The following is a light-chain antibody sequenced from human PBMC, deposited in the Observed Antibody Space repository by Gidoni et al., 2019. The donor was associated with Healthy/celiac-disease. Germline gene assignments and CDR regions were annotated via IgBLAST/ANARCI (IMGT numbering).Light chain of an antibody. V-gene: IGKV1-5*03. Sequence: DIQMTQSPSTLSASVGDRVTITCRASQSISSWLAWYQQKPGKAPKLLIYKASSLESGVPSRCSGSGSGTEFTLTISSLQPDDFATYYGQQYNSYPTFGQGTKVEIK. CDR2: KAS. CDR1: QSISSW. CDR3: QQYNSYPT. J-gene: IGKJ1*01.